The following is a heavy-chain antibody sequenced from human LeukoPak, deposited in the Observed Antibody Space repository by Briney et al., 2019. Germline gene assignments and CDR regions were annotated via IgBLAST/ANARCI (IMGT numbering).Heavy chain of an antibody. Sequence: ASVKVSCKASGYTFNKFAMNWVRQAPGQGLEWMGWINPNSGGTNYAQKFQGRVTMTRDTSISTAYMELSRLRSDDTAVYYCAREGDYWGQGTLVTVSS. J-gene: IGHJ4*02. CDR1: GYTFNKFA. V-gene: IGHV1-2*02. CDR2: INPNSGGT. CDR3: AREGDY.